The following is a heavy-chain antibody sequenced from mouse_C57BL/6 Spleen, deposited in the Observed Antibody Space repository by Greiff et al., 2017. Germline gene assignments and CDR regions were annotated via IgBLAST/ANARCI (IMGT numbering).Heavy chain of an antibody. CDR1: GFYIKNTY. Sequence: VQLKESVAELVRPGASVKLSCTASGFYIKNTYMHWVKQRPEQGLEWIGRIDPANGNTKYAPKFQGKATITADTASNTSYLQLSSLTAEDTAYYYCARVNDSDAWYFDYWGQGTTLTVSS. CDR2: IDPANGNT. D-gene: IGHD2-4*01. CDR3: ARVNDSDAWYFDY. J-gene: IGHJ2*01. V-gene: IGHV14-3*01.